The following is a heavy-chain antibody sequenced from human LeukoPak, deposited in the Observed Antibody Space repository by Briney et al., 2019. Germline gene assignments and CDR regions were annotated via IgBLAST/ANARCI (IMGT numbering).Heavy chain of an antibody. V-gene: IGHV4-59*08. D-gene: IGHD3-16*01. CDR3: PRHPPTGGLAPGVAFDI. CDR1: GGSISGSY. J-gene: IGHJ3*02. CDR2: FYYGGNT. Sequence: MTSETLSLTCTVSGGSISGSYWSWIRQPPGEGLEWIAYFYYGGNTNYNPSLKSRVTISVDPSKNQFSLRMNSVTAADTAVYYCPRHPPTGGLAPGVAFDIWGQGTVVTVSS.